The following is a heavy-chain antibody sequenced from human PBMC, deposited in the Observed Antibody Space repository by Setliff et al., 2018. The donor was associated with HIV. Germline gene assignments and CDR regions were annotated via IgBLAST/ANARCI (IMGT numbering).Heavy chain of an antibody. D-gene: IGHD3-10*01. Sequence: SVKVSCKASDDTFTRFGISWVRQAPGQGLEWVGAIFPRIGKTNHAQKFQGRVTITADKSISTVYMKMTSLRSEDTAVYYCASGVGHFDTSYSEKYWGQGTLVTVSS. CDR2: IFPRIGKT. CDR1: DDTFTRFG. V-gene: IGHV1-69*10. CDR3: ASGVGHFDTSYSEKY. J-gene: IGHJ4*02.